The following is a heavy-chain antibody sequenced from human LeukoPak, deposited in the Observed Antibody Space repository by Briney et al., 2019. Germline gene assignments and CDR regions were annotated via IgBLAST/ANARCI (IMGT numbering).Heavy chain of an antibody. Sequence: SETLSLPCTVSGGSISSSSYYWGWIRQPPGKGLEWIGSIYYSGSIYYNPSLKSRVTISVDTSKNQFSLKLSSVTAAATAVYYCARIAVAGNGNDAFDIWGQGTMVTVSS. V-gene: IGHV4-39*01. J-gene: IGHJ3*02. CDR1: GGSISSSSYY. D-gene: IGHD6-19*01. CDR2: IYYSGSI. CDR3: ARIAVAGNGNDAFDI.